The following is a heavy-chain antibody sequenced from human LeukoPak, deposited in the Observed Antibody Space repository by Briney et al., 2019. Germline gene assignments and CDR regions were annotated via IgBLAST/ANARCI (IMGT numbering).Heavy chain of an antibody. V-gene: IGHV3-74*01. CDR3: ARSIGYCSGGSCYFYHFDY. D-gene: IGHD2-15*01. CDR1: GFTFSSYW. Sequence: GGSLRLSCAASGFTFSSYWMHWVRQAPGKGLVWVSRINSDGSSTSYADSVKGRFTISRDNAKNTLYLQMNSLRAEDTAVYYCARSIGYCSGGSCYFYHFDYWGQGTLVTVSS. J-gene: IGHJ4*02. CDR2: INSDGSST.